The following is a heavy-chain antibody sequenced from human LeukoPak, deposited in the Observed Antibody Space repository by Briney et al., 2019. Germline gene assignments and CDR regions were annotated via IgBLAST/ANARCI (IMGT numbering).Heavy chain of an antibody. D-gene: IGHD6-19*01. CDR3: ARSTVAKFPFDF. Sequence: ASVKVSCKASGYIFTVYYMHWVRQAPGQGLEWMGRINPNSGGTNYAQKFHGRVTMTRDTSITTTYLELTRLRSDDTAVYYCARSTVAKFPFDFWGQGTLVTVSS. CDR2: INPNSGGT. CDR1: GYIFTVYY. V-gene: IGHV1-2*06. J-gene: IGHJ4*02.